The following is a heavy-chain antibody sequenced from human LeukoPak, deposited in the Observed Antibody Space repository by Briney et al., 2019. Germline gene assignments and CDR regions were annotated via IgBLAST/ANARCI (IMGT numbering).Heavy chain of an antibody. D-gene: IGHD2-2*01. CDR3: ARYCSSTSCPIPFDY. J-gene: IGHJ4*02. CDR1: GFTLSDYY. V-gene: IGHV3-11*01. Sequence: PGGSLSLSCAASGFTLSDYYMSWIRQAPGKGLEWVSYISSSGSTIYYADSVKGRFTISRDNAKNSLYLQMNSLRAEDTAVYYCARYCSSTSCPIPFDYWGQGTLVTVSS. CDR2: ISSSGSTI.